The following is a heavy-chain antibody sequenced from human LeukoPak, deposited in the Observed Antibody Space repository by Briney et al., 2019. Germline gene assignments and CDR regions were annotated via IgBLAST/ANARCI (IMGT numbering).Heavy chain of an antibody. CDR1: GFTFSSYE. J-gene: IGHJ4*02. D-gene: IGHD4-23*01. CDR2: ISSSSSYI. V-gene: IGHV3-21*05. CDR3: ARDLIVVTPPDY. Sequence: GGSLRLSCAASGFTFSSYEMNWVRQAPGKGLEWVSYISSSSSYIYYADSVKGRFTISRDNAKNSLYLQMNSLRAEDTAVYYCARDLIVVTPPDYWGQGTLVTVSS.